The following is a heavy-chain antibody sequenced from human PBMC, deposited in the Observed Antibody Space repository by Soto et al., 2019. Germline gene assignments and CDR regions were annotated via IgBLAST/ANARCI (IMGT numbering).Heavy chain of an antibody. CDR3: ARDLSYDYGDYNWFDP. V-gene: IGHV4-4*07. J-gene: IGHJ5*02. CDR1: GGSISSYY. D-gene: IGHD4-17*01. CDR2: IYTSGST. Sequence: PSETLSLTCTVSGGSISSYYWSWIRQPAGKGLEWIGRIYTSGSTNYNPSLKSRVTMSVDTSKNQFSLKLSSVAAADTAVYYCARDLSYDYGDYNWFDPWGQGTLVTVS.